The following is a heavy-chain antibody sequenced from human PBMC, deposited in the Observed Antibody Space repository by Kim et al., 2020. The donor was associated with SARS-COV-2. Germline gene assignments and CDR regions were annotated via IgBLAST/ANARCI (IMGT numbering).Heavy chain of an antibody. V-gene: IGHV3-7*01. CDR2: IKQDGNQK. J-gene: IGHJ3*02. CDR3: ARDGDLYSSGKDAFDI. D-gene: IGHD6-19*01. Sequence: GGSLRRSCAASGFTFSSYWMTWVRQAPGKGLEWVANIKQDGNQKYYVDSVKGRFTISRDNAKNSLYLQMNSLRAEDTAVYYRARDGDLYSSGKDAFDIWG. CDR1: GFTFSSYW.